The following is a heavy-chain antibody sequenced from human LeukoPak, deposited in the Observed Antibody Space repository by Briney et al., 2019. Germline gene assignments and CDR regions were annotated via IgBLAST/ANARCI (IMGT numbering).Heavy chain of an antibody. V-gene: IGHV3-23*01. CDR3: AKRSYDSSGYSLDY. CDR2: ISGSGGST. D-gene: IGHD3-22*01. J-gene: IGHJ4*02. CDR1: GFTFSSYA. Sequence: GGSLRLSCAASGFTFSSYAMSWVRQAPGKGLEWVSAISGSGGSTYYADSVKGRFTISRDNSKNTLYLQMNSLRAEDTAVYYCAKRSYDSSGYSLDYWGQGTLVTVSS.